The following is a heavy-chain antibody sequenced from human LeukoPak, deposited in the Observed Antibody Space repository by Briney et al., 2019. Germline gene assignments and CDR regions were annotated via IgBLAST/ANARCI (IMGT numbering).Heavy chain of an antibody. V-gene: IGHV3-33*08. CDR1: GFTFSSYG. CDR2: IWYDGSNK. J-gene: IGHJ3*02. Sequence: PGGSLRLSCAASGFTFSSYGMPWVRQAPGKGLEWVAVIWYDGSNKYYADSVKGRFTVSRDNSKNTLYLQMNSLRAEDTAVYYCARDPLEAAFDIWGQGTMVTVSS. D-gene: IGHD1-1*01. CDR3: ARDPLEAAFDI.